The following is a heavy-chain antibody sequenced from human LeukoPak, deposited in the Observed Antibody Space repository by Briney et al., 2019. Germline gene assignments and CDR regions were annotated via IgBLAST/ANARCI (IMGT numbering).Heavy chain of an antibody. Sequence: SETLSLTCTVSGGSISSYYWSWIRQPPGKGLEWIGYIYYSGSTNYNPSLKSRVTISVDTSKNQFSLKLSSVTAADTAVHYCARDYGVYWGQGTLVTVSS. CDR1: GGSISSYY. J-gene: IGHJ4*02. CDR2: IYYSGST. V-gene: IGHV4-59*01. CDR3: ARDYGVY. D-gene: IGHD3-10*01.